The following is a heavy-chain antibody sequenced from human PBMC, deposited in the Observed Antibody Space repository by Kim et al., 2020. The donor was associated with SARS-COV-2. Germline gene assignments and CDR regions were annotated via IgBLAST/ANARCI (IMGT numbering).Heavy chain of an antibody. V-gene: IGHV3-9*01. Sequence: VKGRFNISRDNAKNSLYLQMNSLRAEDTALYYCAKGIWGSGYYYYYYYMDVWGKGTTVTVSS. J-gene: IGHJ6*03. D-gene: IGHD3-16*01. CDR3: AKGIWGSGYYYYYYYMDV.